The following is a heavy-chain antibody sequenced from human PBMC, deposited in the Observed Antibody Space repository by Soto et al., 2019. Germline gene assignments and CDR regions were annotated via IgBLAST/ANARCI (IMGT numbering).Heavy chain of an antibody. Sequence: ASVKVSCKASGYTFTGYYMHWVRQAPGQGLEWMGWINPNSGGTNYAQKFQGWVTMTRDTSISTAYMELSRLRSDDTAVYYCACEEQLERGFGYWGRGTVVAVSS. CDR3: ACEEQLERGFGY. V-gene: IGHV1-2*04. J-gene: IGHJ4*02. D-gene: IGHD1-1*01. CDR1: GYTFTGYY. CDR2: INPNSGGT.